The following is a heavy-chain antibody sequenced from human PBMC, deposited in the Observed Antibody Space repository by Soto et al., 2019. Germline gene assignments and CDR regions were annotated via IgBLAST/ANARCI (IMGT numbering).Heavy chain of an antibody. V-gene: IGHV1-46*01. J-gene: IGHJ5*02. D-gene: IGHD6-13*01. CDR2: INPSGGST. CDR3: ARSPVYSSSWYGISWWFDP. CDR1: RYTFTSYY. Sequence: GASVKVSCKASRYTFTSYYMHWVRQAPGQGLEWMGIINPSGGSTSYAQKFQGRVTMTRDTSTSTVYMELSSLRSEDTAVYYCARSPVYSSSWYGISWWFDPWGQGTLVTVSS.